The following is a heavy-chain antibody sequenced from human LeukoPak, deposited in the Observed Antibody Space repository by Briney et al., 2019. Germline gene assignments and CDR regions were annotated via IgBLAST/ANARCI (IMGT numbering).Heavy chain of an antibody. J-gene: IGHJ4*02. Sequence: PGRSLRLSCAASGFTFSSYGMHWVRKAPGKGLEWVAVIWYDGSNKYYADSVKGRFTISSDNSKNTLYLQMNSLRAEDTAVYYCARDGSMVRGVISEVFDYWGQGTLFTVSS. D-gene: IGHD3-10*01. CDR3: ARDGSMVRGVISEVFDY. V-gene: IGHV3-33*01. CDR1: GFTFSSYG. CDR2: IWYDGSNK.